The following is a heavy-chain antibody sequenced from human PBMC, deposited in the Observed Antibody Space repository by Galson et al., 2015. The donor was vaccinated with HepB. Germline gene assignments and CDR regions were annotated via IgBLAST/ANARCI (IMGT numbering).Heavy chain of an antibody. CDR2: IRYDGSNK. CDR3: VKARIGSTMIVVVISAFDI. D-gene: IGHD3-22*01. J-gene: IGHJ3*02. CDR1: GFTFSSYG. V-gene: IGHV3-30*02. Sequence: SLRLSCAASGFTFSSYGMHWVRQAPGKGLEWVAFIRYDGSNKYYADSVKGRFTISRDNSKNTLYLQMSSLRAEDTAVYYCVKARIGSTMIVVVISAFDIWGQGTMVTVSS.